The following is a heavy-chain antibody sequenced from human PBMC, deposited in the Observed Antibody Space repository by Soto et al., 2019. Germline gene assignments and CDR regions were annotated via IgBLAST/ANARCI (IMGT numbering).Heavy chain of an antibody. Sequence: SETLSLTCTVSGGSISGSSYYWGWIRQPPGKGLEWIGNIYYSGSTYYNPSLKSRVTISVDTSKNQFSLKLSSVTAADTAVYNFARSSAVITTLDYFDYRAQRTPVTVSS. CDR2: IYYSGST. J-gene: IGHJ4*02. D-gene: IGHD3-22*01. CDR1: GGSISGSSYY. CDR3: ARSSAVITTLDYFDY. V-gene: IGHV4-39*01.